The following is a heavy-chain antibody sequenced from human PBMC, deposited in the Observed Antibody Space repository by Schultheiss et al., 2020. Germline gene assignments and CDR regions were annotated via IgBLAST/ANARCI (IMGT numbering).Heavy chain of an antibody. V-gene: IGHV3-33*08. D-gene: IGHD3-16*02. CDR1: GFTFSNAW. CDR3: ARGGYDYVWGSYRYRYYFDY. CDR2: IWYDGSNK. Sequence: GGSLRLSCAASGFTFSNAWMSWVRQAPGKGLEWVAVIWYDGSNKYYADSVKGRFTISRDNSKNTLYLQMNSLRAEDTAVYYCARGGYDYVWGSYRYRYYFDYWGQGTLVTVSS. J-gene: IGHJ4*02.